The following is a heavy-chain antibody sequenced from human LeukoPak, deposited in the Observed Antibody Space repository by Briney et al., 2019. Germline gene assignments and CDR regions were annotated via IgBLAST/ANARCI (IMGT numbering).Heavy chain of an antibody. D-gene: IGHD5-18*01. V-gene: IGHV1-69*01. CDR1: GGTFSSYA. CDR2: IIPIFGTA. CDR3: ARDTLDTATPGTGYFDY. Sequence: SVKVSCKASGGTFSSYAISWVRQAPGQGLEWMGGIIPIFGTANYAQKFQGRVTITADESTSTAYMELSSLRSEDTAVYYCARDTLDTATPGTGYFDYWDQGTLVTVSS. J-gene: IGHJ4*02.